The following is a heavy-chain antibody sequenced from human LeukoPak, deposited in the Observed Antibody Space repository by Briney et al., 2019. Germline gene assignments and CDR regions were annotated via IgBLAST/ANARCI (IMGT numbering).Heavy chain of an antibody. Sequence: GGSLRLSCVASGFTFSSYSMNWVRQSPGRGLEWVAYISSSSNTIYYAESLKGRFTISRDNANNSLYLQMNSLRAEDTAVYYCARDGFDFWSGYPTTVDYWGQGTLVTVSS. V-gene: IGHV3-48*01. D-gene: IGHD3-3*01. CDR3: ARDGFDFWSGYPTTVDY. J-gene: IGHJ4*02. CDR1: GFTFSSYS. CDR2: ISSSSNTI.